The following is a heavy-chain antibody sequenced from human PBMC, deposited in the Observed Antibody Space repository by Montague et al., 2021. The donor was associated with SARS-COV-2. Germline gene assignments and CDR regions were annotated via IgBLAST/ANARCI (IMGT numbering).Heavy chain of an antibody. Sequence: SETLSLTCTVSGGSITNYYWTWIRQSPGRGLEWIGYIYYSATTNYNPSLKSRVTMSIDTYTNQFSLSLSSVTAADSAVYYCARLRRGTYYVAFDPWGQGAMVSVSS. CDR2: IYYSATT. D-gene: IGHD1-26*01. CDR1: GGSITNYY. CDR3: ARLRRGTYYVAFDP. J-gene: IGHJ5*02. V-gene: IGHV4-59*12.